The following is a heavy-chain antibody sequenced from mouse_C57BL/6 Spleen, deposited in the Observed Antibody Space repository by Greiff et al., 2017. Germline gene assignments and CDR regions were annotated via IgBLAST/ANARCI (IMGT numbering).Heavy chain of an antibody. Sequence: EVQLQQSGPGLVKPSQSLSLTCSVTGYSITSGYYWNWIRQFPGNKLEWMGYISYDGSNNYNPSLKNRISITRDTSKNQFFLKLNSVTTEDTATYYCARGYYYSNHGPFAYWGQGTLVTVSA. V-gene: IGHV3-6*01. CDR2: ISYDGSN. CDR3: ARGYYYSNHGPFAY. D-gene: IGHD2-5*01. J-gene: IGHJ3*01. CDR1: GYSITSGYY.